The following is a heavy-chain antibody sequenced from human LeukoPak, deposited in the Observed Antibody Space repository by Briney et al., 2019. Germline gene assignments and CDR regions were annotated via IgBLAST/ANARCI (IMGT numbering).Heavy chain of an antibody. CDR2: FSAYNGNT. CDR1: GYIFTEYY. Sequence: ASVKVSCKASGYIFTEYYLHWVRQAPGQGLEWLGWFSAYNGNTNYAQNFQGRVTLTTDTSPSTAYLELTSLRSDDTAVYFCARDYPQYRNRGYSGYGTFDYWGQGTLVTVSS. J-gene: IGHJ4*02. V-gene: IGHV1-18*04. D-gene: IGHD5-12*01. CDR3: ARDYPQYRNRGYSGYGTFDY.